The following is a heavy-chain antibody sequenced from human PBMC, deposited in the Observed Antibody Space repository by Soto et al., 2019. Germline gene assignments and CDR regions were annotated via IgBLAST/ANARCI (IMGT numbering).Heavy chain of an antibody. CDR2: ISSDGGTT. CDR1: GFTFHSYW. J-gene: IGHJ5*02. V-gene: IGHV3-74*01. Sequence: GGSLRLSCAASGFTFHSYWMHWVRQAPGKGLVWVSRISSDGGTTTYADSVKGRFTISRDNAKDTLYLQMNSLRAEDTAVYYCARVSNWNNWFDPWGQGT. D-gene: IGHD1-1*01. CDR3: ARVSNWNNWFDP.